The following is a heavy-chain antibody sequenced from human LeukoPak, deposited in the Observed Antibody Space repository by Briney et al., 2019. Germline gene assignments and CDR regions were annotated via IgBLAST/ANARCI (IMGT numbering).Heavy chain of an antibody. CDR3: ARDRDSSGLRDFDL. J-gene: IGHJ2*01. Sequence: SETLSLTCTVSGGSISSYYWSWIRQPPGKGLGWIGYIYYSGNTNYNPSLKSRVSISIDTSKNQFSLQLSSVTAADTAVYYCARDRDSSGLRDFDLWGRGTLVTVSA. D-gene: IGHD3-22*01. CDR2: IYYSGNT. CDR1: GGSISSYY. V-gene: IGHV4-59*01.